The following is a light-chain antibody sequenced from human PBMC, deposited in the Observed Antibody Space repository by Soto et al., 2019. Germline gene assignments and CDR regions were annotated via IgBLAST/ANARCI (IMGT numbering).Light chain of an antibody. V-gene: IGLV2-14*01. CDR3: SSYTSSSTLHYV. CDR2: DVS. J-gene: IGLJ1*01. Sequence: VLNQPASGSGSPRQALPIFCKGTSSDGGGYNYVSWYQQHTGKAPKLMIYDVSNRPSGVSNRFSGSKSGNTASLTISGLQAEDEADYYCSSYTSSSTLHYVFGTGTKVTVL. CDR1: SSDGGGYNY.